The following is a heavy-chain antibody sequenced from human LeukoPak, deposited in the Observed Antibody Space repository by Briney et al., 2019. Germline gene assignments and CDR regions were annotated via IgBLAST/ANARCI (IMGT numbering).Heavy chain of an antibody. CDR1: GGSISSGSYY. V-gene: IGHV4-61*02. CDR3: ARIWVGYPGGY. CDR2: IYTSGST. D-gene: IGHD3-16*01. J-gene: IGHJ4*02. Sequence: SQTLSLTCTVSGGSISSGSYYWSWIRQPAGKGLEWIGRIYTSGSTNYNPSLKSRVTISVDTSKNQFSLKLSSVTAADTAVYYCARIWVGYPGGYWGQGTLVTVSS.